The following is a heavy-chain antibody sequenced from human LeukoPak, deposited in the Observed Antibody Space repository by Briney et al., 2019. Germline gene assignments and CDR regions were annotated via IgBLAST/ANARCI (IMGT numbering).Heavy chain of an antibody. D-gene: IGHD5-18*01. CDR3: ASIQSGGYSYGRKDY. V-gene: IGHV3-21*01. CDR1: GFTFSSYS. J-gene: IGHJ4*02. Sequence: GGSLRLSCVASGFTFSSYSMNWVRQAPGKGLEWVSSISSSSSYIYYADSVKGRFTISRDNAKNSMYLQMNSLRAEDTAVYYCASIQSGGYSYGRKDYWGQGTLVTVSS. CDR2: ISSSSSYI.